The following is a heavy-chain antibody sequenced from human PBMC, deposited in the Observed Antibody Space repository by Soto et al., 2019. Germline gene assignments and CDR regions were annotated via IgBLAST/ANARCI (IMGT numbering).Heavy chain of an antibody. CDR1: GFIPSSYA. CDR3: AKDAIMVSSSFNYFDF. CDR2: ISGSSGAT. V-gene: IGHV3-23*01. D-gene: IGHD6-13*01. J-gene: IGHJ4*02. Sequence: PGGSLRLSCVVSGFIPSSYAMSWVRQAPGKGLEWVSGISGSSGATSYADSVKGRFTISRDNSKNTLYLQMNSLSAEDTAIYYCAKDAIMVSSSFNYFDFWGQGALVTVSS.